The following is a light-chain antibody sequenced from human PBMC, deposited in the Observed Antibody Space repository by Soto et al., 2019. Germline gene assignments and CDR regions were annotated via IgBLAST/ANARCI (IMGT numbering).Light chain of an antibody. CDR2: AAS. CDR3: QQYGNSTIT. V-gene: IGKV3-20*01. J-gene: IGKJ5*01. CDR1: QSVSSSH. Sequence: IVLEPFTRPPSLSPGERATLSRRASQSVSSSHLASYHHKPGQAPRLLIYAASSRATGSPDRFSGGGSWTDFTLTISRLEPEDFAVYYCQQYGNSTITFGQGTRLEI.